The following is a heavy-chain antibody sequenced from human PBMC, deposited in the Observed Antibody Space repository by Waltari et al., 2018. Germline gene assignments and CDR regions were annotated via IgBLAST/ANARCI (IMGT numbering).Heavy chain of an antibody. D-gene: IGHD2-15*01. CDR2: INHSGST. Sequence: QVQLQQWGAGLLKPSETLSLTCAVYGGSFSGYYWSWIRQPPGQGLEWIGEINHSGSTNHNPSLKSRVTISVDTSKNQFSLKLSSVTAADTAVYYCARGAGEPYCSGGSCYGWFDPWGQGTLVTVSS. J-gene: IGHJ5*02. V-gene: IGHV4-34*01. CDR3: ARGAGEPYCSGGSCYGWFDP. CDR1: GGSFSGYY.